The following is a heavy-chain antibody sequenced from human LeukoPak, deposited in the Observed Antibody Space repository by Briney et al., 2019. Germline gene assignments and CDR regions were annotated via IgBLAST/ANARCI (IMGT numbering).Heavy chain of an antibody. CDR3: AREKFEQWLVGRPLRDYYYMDV. V-gene: IGHV3-21*01. J-gene: IGHJ6*03. D-gene: IGHD6-19*01. CDR1: GFTFSSYS. CDR2: ISSSSSSYI. Sequence: GGSLRLSCAASGFTFSSYSMNWVRQAPGKGLEWVSSISSSSSSYIYYADSVKGRFTISRDNAKNSLYLQMNSLRAEDTAVYYCAREKFEQWLVGRPLRDYYYMDVWGKGTTVTVSS.